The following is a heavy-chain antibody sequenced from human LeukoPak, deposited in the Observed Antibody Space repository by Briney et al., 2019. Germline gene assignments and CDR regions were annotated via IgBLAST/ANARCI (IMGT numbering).Heavy chain of an antibody. D-gene: IGHD4-23*01. CDR1: GLTISNYW. CDR3: AKGGTTVVDY. J-gene: IGHJ4*02. V-gene: IGHV3-74*01. Sequence: PGGSLRLSCAASGLTISNYWMHWVRQAPGKGLLWVARINSDGSGTTYADSVKGRVTISRDNAKNTPYLQMNSLRDEDTAVYYCAKGGTTVVDYWGQGTLVTVSS. CDR2: INSDGSGT.